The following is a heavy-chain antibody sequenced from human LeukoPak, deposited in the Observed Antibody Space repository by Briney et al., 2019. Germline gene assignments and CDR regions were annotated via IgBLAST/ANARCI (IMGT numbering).Heavy chain of an antibody. CDR3: ARDGNRPY. D-gene: IGHD1-14*01. CDR1: GFTFSTYS. CDR2: ISSSGSYK. Sequence: GSLRLSCAASGFTFSTYSMNWVRQAPGKGLEWVSSISSSGSYKHYTDSVKGRFTISRDNAKKSLFLRMNSPRAEDTAVYYCARDGNRPYWGQGTLVTVSS. J-gene: IGHJ4*02. V-gene: IGHV3-21*01.